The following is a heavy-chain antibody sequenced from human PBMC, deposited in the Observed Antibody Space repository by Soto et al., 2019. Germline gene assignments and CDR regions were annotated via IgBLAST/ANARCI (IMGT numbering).Heavy chain of an antibody. Sequence: TSETLSLTCTVSGGSISSYYWNWIRQSPGKGLEWIGYIYYSGSTNYNPSLKSRVTISVDTSKNQFSLKLTSVTAADTAVYYCARDKITGLFDYWGQGTLVTVSS. CDR1: GGSISSYY. CDR3: ARDKITGLFDY. J-gene: IGHJ4*02. V-gene: IGHV4-59*12. D-gene: IGHD2-8*02. CDR2: IYYSGST.